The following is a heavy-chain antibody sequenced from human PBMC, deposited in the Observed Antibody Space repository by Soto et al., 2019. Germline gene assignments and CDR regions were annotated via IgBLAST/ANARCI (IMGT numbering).Heavy chain of an antibody. CDR2: INSDGSST. CDR1: GFTFSSYW. J-gene: IGHJ4*02. CDR3: AKVLGYCSGGSCLHGDYFDY. D-gene: IGHD2-15*01. V-gene: IGHV3-74*01. Sequence: GGSLRLSCAASGFTFSSYWMHWVRQAPGKGLVWVSRINSDGSSTSYADSVKGRFTISRDNAKNTLYLQMNSLRAEDTAVYYCAKVLGYCSGGSCLHGDYFDYWGQGTLVTVSS.